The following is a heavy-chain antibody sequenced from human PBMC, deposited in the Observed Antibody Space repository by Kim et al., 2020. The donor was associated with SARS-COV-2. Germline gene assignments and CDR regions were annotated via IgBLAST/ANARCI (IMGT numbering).Heavy chain of an antibody. CDR1: GGTFSSYA. CDR3: ARGFERLEVAGRRDAFDI. Sequence: SVKVSCKASGGTFSSYAISWVRQAPGQGLEWMGGIIPIFGTANYAQKFQGRVTITADESTSTAYMELSSLRSEDTAVYYCARGFERLEVAGRRDAFDIWGQGTMVTVSS. D-gene: IGHD6-19*01. V-gene: IGHV1-69*13. J-gene: IGHJ3*02. CDR2: IIPIFGTA.